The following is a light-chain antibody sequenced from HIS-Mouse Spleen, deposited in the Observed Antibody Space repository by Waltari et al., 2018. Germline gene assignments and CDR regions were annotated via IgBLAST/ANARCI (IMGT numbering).Light chain of an antibody. J-gene: IGLJ3*02. CDR3: CSYAGSSTWV. CDR2: EGS. CDR1: SSDVGSYNL. Sequence: QSALTQPASVSGSPGQSITISCTGTSSDVGSYNLVSWYQQHPGKAPKLMIYEGSKRPSGVSNRFPGSKSGNTASMTISGLQAEDEADYYGCSYAGSSTWVFGGGTKLTVL. V-gene: IGLV2-23*01.